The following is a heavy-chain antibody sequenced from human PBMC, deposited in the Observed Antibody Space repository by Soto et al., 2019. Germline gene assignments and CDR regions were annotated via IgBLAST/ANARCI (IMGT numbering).Heavy chain of an antibody. CDR1: GGSISSYY. Sequence: PSETLSLTCTVSGGSISSYYWSWIRQPPGKGLEWIGYIYYSGSTNYNPSLKSRVTISVDTSKNQFSLKLSSVTAADTAVYYCARETDGYSGMDVWGQGTTVTVSS. CDR3: ARETDGYSGMDV. D-gene: IGHD5-18*01. V-gene: IGHV4-59*01. J-gene: IGHJ6*02. CDR2: IYYSGST.